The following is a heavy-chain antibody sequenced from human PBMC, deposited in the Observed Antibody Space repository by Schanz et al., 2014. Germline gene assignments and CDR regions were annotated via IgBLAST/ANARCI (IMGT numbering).Heavy chain of an antibody. D-gene: IGHD2-8*02. CDR1: GGSISSGVHY. J-gene: IGHJ6*02. CDR3: ARDSLRGATGGYGMDV. Sequence: QVLLQESGPVLVKPSETLSLTCTVSGGSISSGVHYWSWIRQHPGKGLEWIGYIYYSGSTYYNPSLKSRVTISVDKSKNQFSRKVRSVTAADTAVYYCARDSLRGATGGYGMDVWGQGTTVTVSS. V-gene: IGHV4-31*03. CDR2: IYYSGST.